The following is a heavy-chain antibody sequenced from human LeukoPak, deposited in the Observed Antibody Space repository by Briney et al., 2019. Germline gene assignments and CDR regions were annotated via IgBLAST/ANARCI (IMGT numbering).Heavy chain of an antibody. CDR1: GGSFSGYY. Sequence: SETLSLTCAVYGGSFSGYYWSWIRQPPGKGLEWIGEINHSGSTNYNPSLKSRVTISVDTSKNQFSLKLSSVTAADTAVYYCARGSLGYSYGRNFDYWGQGTLVTASS. J-gene: IGHJ4*02. V-gene: IGHV4-34*01. D-gene: IGHD5-18*01. CDR2: INHSGST. CDR3: ARGSLGYSYGRNFDY.